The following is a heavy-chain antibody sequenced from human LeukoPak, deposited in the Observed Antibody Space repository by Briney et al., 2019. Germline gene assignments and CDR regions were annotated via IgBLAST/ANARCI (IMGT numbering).Heavy chain of an antibody. Sequence: SETLSLTCAVYGGSFSGYYWSWIRQPPGKGLEWIGEINHSGSTYYNPSLKSRVTISVDTSKNQFSLKLSSVTAADTAVYYCARVTSSSGFYYYYMDVWGKGTTVTVSS. V-gene: IGHV4-34*01. J-gene: IGHJ6*03. CDR2: INHSGST. D-gene: IGHD6-13*01. CDR3: ARVTSSSGFYYYYMDV. CDR1: GGSFSGYY.